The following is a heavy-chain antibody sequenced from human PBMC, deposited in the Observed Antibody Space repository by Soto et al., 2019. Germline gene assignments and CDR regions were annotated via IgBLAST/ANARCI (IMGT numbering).Heavy chain of an antibody. V-gene: IGHV3-23*01. Sequence: LQLQESGPGLVKPSETLSLTCTVSGGSISSSSYYWGWIRQAPGKGLEWVSAISGSGGSTYYADSVKGRFTISGDNSKNTLYLQMNSLRAEDTAVYYCAEWELLRLFGYWGQGTLVTVSS. CDR3: AEWELLRLFGY. D-gene: IGHD1-26*01. CDR1: GGSISSSSYY. CDR2: ISGSGGST. J-gene: IGHJ4*02.